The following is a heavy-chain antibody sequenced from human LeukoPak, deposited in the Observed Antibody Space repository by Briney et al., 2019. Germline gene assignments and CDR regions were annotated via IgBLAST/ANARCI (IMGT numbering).Heavy chain of an antibody. CDR2: IIPIFGTA. D-gene: IGHD2-2*01. V-gene: IGHV1-69*13. J-gene: IGHJ4*02. CDR3: AREEGYCSSTTCYSRFDY. Sequence: SVKVSCKASGGTFSSYAISWVRQAPGQGLEWMGGIIPIFGTANYAQKFQGRVTITADESTSTAYMELSSLRSDDTAVFYCAREEGYCSSTTCYSRFDYWGQGTLVTASS. CDR1: GGTFSSYA.